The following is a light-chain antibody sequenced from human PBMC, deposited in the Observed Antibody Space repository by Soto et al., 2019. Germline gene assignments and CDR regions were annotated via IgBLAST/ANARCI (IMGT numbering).Light chain of an antibody. V-gene: IGKV3-11*01. CDR2: DAS. CDR3: QQRSNWPPWIT. CDR1: QSVSSY. J-gene: IGKJ5*01. Sequence: EIVLTQSPATLSLSPGERATLSCRASQSVSSYLAWYQQKPGQAPRLLIYDASNRATGIPARFSGSGSGTDFTLTISSLEPEDFAVYYCQQRSNWPPWITLGPGTRLEIK.